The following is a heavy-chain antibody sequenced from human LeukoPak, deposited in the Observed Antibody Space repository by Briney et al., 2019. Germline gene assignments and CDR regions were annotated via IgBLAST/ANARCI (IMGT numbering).Heavy chain of an antibody. CDR2: ISYDGSNK. V-gene: IGHV3-30*18. J-gene: IGHJ4*02. CDR3: AKLGYPDY. D-gene: IGHD6-25*01. Sequence: GGSLRLSCAASGFTFSSYGMHWVRQAPGKGLEWVAVISYDGSNKYYADSVKGRFTISRDNSKNTLYLQMNSLRAEDTAVYYCAKLGYPDYWGQGTLVTVSS. CDR1: GFTFSSYG.